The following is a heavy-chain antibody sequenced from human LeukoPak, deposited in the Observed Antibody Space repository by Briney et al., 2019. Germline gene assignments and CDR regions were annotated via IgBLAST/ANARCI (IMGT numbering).Heavy chain of an antibody. CDR1: GFTFSSYA. J-gene: IGHJ4*02. V-gene: IGHV3-23*01. CDR2: ISGSGGST. D-gene: IGHD3-16*01. CDR3: AKCRGGVWYFDY. Sequence: GGSLRLSCAASGFTFSSYAMSWVRQAPGKGLEWVSAISGSGGSTYYADSVKGRFTISRDSSKNTLYLQMNSLRAEDTAVYYCAKCRGGVWYFDYWGQGSLVTVSS.